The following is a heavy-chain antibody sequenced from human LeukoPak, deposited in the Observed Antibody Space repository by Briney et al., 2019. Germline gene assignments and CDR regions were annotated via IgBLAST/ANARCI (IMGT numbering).Heavy chain of an antibody. CDR3: ARETASKRRAFDI. V-gene: IGHV4-4*07. Sequence: SETRSLTCTASGGSISSYYWGWIRQPAGTGLEWIGRIYSGGSTTYNPSLKGRVTMSVDTSNNQSSLKLSSVTAADTAVYYCARETASKRRAFDIWGRGTMVTVSS. CDR2: IYSGGST. CDR1: GGSISSYY. J-gene: IGHJ3*02. D-gene: IGHD5-18*01.